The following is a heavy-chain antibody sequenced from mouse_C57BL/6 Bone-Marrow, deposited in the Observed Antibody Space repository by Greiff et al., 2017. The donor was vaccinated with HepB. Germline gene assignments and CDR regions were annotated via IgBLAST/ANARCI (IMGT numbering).Heavy chain of an antibody. CDR3: ARRGDGGIYYDYDWYFDV. D-gene: IGHD2-4*01. CDR1: EYEFPSHD. CDR2: INSDGGST. V-gene: IGHV5-2*01. J-gene: IGHJ1*03. Sequence: EVMLVESGGGLVQPGESLKLSCESNEYEFPSHDMSWVRKTPEKRLELVAAINSDGGSTYYPDTMERRFIISRDNTTKTLYLQMSSLRSEDTALYYGARRGDGGIYYDYDWYFDVGGTGTTVTVSS.